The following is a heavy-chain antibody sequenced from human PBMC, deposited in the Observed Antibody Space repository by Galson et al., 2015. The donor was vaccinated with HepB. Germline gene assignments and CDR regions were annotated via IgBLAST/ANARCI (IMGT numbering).Heavy chain of an antibody. CDR2: ISWDGGSV. Sequence: SLRLSCAASGFTFDGYTMHWVRQVPGKGLEWISLISWDGGSVYYADSVKGRFTISRDNSRNSLYLQMNRLRTEDTALYYCAKNGGIRFLEWLSVDSWGQGTLVTVSS. CDR3: AKNGGIRFLEWLSVDS. V-gene: IGHV3-43*01. J-gene: IGHJ4*02. CDR1: GFTFDGYT. D-gene: IGHD3-3*01.